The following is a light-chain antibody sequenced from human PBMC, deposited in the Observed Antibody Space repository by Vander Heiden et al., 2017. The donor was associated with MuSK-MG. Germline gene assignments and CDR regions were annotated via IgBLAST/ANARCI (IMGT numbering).Light chain of an antibody. CDR3: QHYDSNPQT. J-gene: IGKJ1*01. Sequence: SVGDRVTITCRASQDIRNSVAWYQQRPGEAPKVLVYGTSRLEDGVPPRFSGSGSGTLYTLIISSLEPEDFATYYCQHYDSNPQTFGQGTKVDMK. CDR2: GTS. CDR1: QDIRNS. V-gene: IGKV1-NL1*01.